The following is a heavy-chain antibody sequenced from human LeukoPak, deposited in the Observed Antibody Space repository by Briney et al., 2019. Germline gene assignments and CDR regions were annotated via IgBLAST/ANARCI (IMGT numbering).Heavy chain of an antibody. CDR1: GFTFSSYA. V-gene: IGHV3-23*01. CDR2: ISGSAGST. D-gene: IGHD1-7*01. CDR3: ATAGNYRFDY. J-gene: IGHJ4*02. Sequence: GGSLRLSCVASGFTFSSYAMNWVRQAPGKGLEWVSVISGSAGSTYYADSVKGRFTISRDNAKNTLYLQMNSLRAEDTAVYYCATAGNYRFDYWGQGTLVTVSS.